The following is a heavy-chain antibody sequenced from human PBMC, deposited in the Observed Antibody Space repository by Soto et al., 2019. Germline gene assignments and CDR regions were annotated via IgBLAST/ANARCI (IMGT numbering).Heavy chain of an antibody. CDR1: GFSFGSYA. Sequence: GGSLRLSCAASGFSFGSYALSWVRQAPGKGLEWVSTISGSDGKTFYADSVKGRFSISRDTSQSTLYLQMNSLRADDTAMYYCARWSYLDYWGQGT. CDR2: ISGSDGKT. V-gene: IGHV3-23*01. CDR3: ARWSYLDY. D-gene: IGHD3-3*01. J-gene: IGHJ4*02.